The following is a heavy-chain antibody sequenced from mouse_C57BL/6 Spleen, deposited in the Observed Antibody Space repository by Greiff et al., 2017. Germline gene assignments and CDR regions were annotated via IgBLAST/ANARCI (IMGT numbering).Heavy chain of an antibody. Sequence: EVQLQQSGPELVKPGASVKISCKASGYTFTDYYMNWVKQSHGKSLEWIGDINPNNGGTSYNQKFKGKATLTVDKSSSTAYMELRSLTSEDSAVYYCARSPHYYGSSMYYFDYWGQGTTLTVSS. J-gene: IGHJ2*01. CDR3: ARSPHYYGSSMYYFDY. D-gene: IGHD1-1*01. V-gene: IGHV1-26*01. CDR2: INPNNGGT. CDR1: GYTFTDYY.